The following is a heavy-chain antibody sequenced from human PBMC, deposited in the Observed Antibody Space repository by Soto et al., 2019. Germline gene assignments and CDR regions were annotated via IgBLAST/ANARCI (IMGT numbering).Heavy chain of an antibody. V-gene: IGHV4-30-2*01. CDR2: IYHSGST. Sequence: SDTLSLTCAVSGGSISSGGYSWSWIRQPPGKGLEWIGYIYHSGSTYYNPSLKSRVTISVDRSKNQFSLKLSSVTAADTAVYYCARVVVPAAIRGYNWFDPWGQGTLVTVSS. CDR1: GGSISSGGYS. J-gene: IGHJ5*02. CDR3: ARVVVPAAIRGYNWFDP. D-gene: IGHD2-2*01.